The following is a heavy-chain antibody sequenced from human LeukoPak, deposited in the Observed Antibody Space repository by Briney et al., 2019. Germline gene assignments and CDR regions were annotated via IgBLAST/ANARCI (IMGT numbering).Heavy chain of an antibody. CDR1: GFTFDDYA. V-gene: IGHV3-43*01. J-gene: IGHJ4*02. CDR2: ISWEGDTT. CDR3: TRDTDYGSATNYFDS. Sequence: GGSLRPSCAASGFTFDDYAMHWVRQAPGKGLEWVALISWEGDTTYYADSVRGRFTISRDNSKNSLYLQMNSLRTEDTAFYYCTRDTDYGSATNYFDSWGQGTLVSVSS. D-gene: IGHD3-10*01.